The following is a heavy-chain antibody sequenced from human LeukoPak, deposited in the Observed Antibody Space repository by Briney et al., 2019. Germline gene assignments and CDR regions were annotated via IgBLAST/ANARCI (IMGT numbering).Heavy chain of an antibody. CDR1: GFTFSTYW. CDR3: ARCAYDSTGYYSVPSHLDY. D-gene: IGHD3-22*01. J-gene: IGHJ4*01. V-gene: IGHV3-7*01. Sequence: PGGSLRLSCAASGFTFSTYWMTWVRQAPGKGLEWVANIKQDGSAKYYVDSLRGRFGISRDNVKNSLVLQMNSLGAEDTAVYYCARCAYDSTGYYSVPSHLDYWGHGTLVTASS. CDR2: IKQDGSAK.